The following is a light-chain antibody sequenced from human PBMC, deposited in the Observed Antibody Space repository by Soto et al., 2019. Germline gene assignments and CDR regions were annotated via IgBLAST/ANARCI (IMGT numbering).Light chain of an antibody. CDR3: NSFTTSNTYV. CDR1: SSDIGTYNR. CDR2: EVN. J-gene: IGLJ1*01. V-gene: IGLV2-18*02. Sequence: ALTQPASVSGSPGQSITISCIGTSSDIGTYNRVSGYQQPPGTAPKLIIYEVNNRPSGVPDRFSGSKSGNTASLIISGLQAEDEADYYCNSFTTSNTYVFGTGTKVTVL.